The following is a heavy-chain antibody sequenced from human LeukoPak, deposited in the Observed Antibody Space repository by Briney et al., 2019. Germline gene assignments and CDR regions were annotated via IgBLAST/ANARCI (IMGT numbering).Heavy chain of an antibody. CDR3: ARASGITGITGVF. D-gene: IGHD1-20*01. CDR1: GFTFSDYY. J-gene: IGHJ4*02. V-gene: IGHV3-11*01. CDR2: ISNSGSTI. Sequence: GGSLRLSCPASGFTFSDYYMSWIRQAPGKGLEWISFISNSGSTIYYADSVKGRFAISRDNGKSSLYLQMNSLRAEDTAVYYCARASGITGITGVFWGQGTLVTVSS.